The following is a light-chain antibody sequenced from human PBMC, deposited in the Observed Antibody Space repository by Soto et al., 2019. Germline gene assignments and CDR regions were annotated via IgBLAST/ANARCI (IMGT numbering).Light chain of an antibody. CDR2: SNN. CDR1: SSNIGSNT. J-gene: IGLJ2*01. Sequence: QSVLTQPPSASGTPGQRVTISCSGSSSNIGSNTVNWYQKLPGTAPKLLINSNNQRPSGVPDRFSGSKSGTSASLAISGLQSEDEDDYYCAAWDDSLNGVVFGGGTKLTVL. V-gene: IGLV1-44*01. CDR3: AAWDDSLNGVV.